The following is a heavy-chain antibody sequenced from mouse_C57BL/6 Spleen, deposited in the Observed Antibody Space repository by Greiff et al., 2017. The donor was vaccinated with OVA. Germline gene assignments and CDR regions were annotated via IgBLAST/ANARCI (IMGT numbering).Heavy chain of an antibody. CDR2: IDPSDSET. CDR3: AREAAGAWFAY. CDR1: GYTFTSYW. V-gene: IGHV1-52*01. D-gene: IGHD6-1*01. Sequence: VQLQQPGAELVRPGSSVKLSCKASGYTFTSYWMHWVKQRPIQGLEWIGNIDPSDSETHYNQKFKDKATLTVDKSSSTAYMQLSSLTSEDSAVYYCAREAAGAWFAYWGQGTLVTVSA. J-gene: IGHJ3*01.